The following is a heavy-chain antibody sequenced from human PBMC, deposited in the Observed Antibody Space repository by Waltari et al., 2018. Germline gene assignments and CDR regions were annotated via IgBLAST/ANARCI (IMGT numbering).Heavy chain of an antibody. CDR2: SNSDGSST. J-gene: IGHJ2*01. CDR3: ARGARRTTVTTGWWYFDL. Sequence: EVQLVESGGGLVQPGGSLRLCCPASGSTVSMYWMHWVRQAPGKGLVWVSRSNSDGSSTSYADSVKGRFTISKDNAKNTVYLQMNSLRAEDTAIYYCARGARRTTVTTGWWYFDLWGRGTLVTVSS. D-gene: IGHD4-17*01. V-gene: IGHV3-74*01. CDR1: GSTVSMYW.